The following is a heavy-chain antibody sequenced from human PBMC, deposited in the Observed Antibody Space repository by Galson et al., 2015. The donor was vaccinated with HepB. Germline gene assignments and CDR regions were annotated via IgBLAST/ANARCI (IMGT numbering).Heavy chain of an antibody. CDR1: GGSISSSY. CDR3: ARSGGYYYDSSGRTYDAFDI. Sequence: LSLTCTVSGGSISSSYWSWIRQPPGKGLEWIGYIYYSGSTNYNPSLKSRVTISVDTSKNQFSLKLSSVTAADTAVYYCARSGGYYYDSSGRTYDAFDIWGQGTMVTVSS. D-gene: IGHD3-22*01. CDR2: IYYSGST. V-gene: IGHV4-59*01. J-gene: IGHJ3*02.